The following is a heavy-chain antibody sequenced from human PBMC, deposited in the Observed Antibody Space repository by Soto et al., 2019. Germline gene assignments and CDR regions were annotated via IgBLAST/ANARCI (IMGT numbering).Heavy chain of an antibody. V-gene: IGHV4-61*01. D-gene: IGHD1-1*01. CDR2: IFYSGTT. J-gene: IGHJ5*02. CDR1: GGSVTSGSYY. CDR3: ARNGGYENWFDP. Sequence: QVQLQESGPGLVKPSETLSLTCTVSGGSVTSGSYYWSWIRQPPGEGLEWIGYIFYSGTTNQNPSLQSRVTIPVDTSKNQFSLKLSSVTAADTAVYYCARNGGYENWFDPWGQGILVTVSS.